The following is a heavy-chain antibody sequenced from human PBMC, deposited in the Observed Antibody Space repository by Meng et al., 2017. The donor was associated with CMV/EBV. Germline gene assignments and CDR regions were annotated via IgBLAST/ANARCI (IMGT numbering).Heavy chain of an antibody. V-gene: IGHV4-4*07. CDR3: ARDLGAAADPNWLDP. Sequence: SGGSISSYYWSWLRQPAGKGLEWIGRIYTSGGTKYNPSLRSRVAMSVDTSKNQFSLKLSSVTAADTAVYYCARDLGAAADPNWLDPWGQGTLVTVSS. CDR2: IYTSGGT. J-gene: IGHJ5*02. CDR1: GGSISSYY. D-gene: IGHD6-13*01.